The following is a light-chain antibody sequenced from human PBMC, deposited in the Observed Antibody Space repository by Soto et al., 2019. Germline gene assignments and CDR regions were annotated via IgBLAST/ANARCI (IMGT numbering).Light chain of an antibody. CDR1: QSIGSK. Sequence: IVMTQSPATLSLSPGERATLSCRAGQSIGSKLAWYQQRPGQAPRLLIYAASTRATGLPARFSGSGSRTEFTITTSGVQSEHFADYYCQQYKSSRTFGQGTNVDIK. J-gene: IGKJ1*01. V-gene: IGKV3-15*01. CDR2: AAS. CDR3: QQYKSSRT.